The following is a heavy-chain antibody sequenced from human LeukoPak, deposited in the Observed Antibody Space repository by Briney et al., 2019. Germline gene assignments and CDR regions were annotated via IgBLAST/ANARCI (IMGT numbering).Heavy chain of an antibody. D-gene: IGHD6-13*01. V-gene: IGHV4-39*07. CDR3: ARRRQQLAEGRVLLIGGFDP. CDR2: INHSGST. Sequence: PSETLSLTCTVSGGSISSGDYYWSWIRQPPGKGLEWIGEINHSGSTNYNPSLKSRVTISVDTSKNQFSLKLSSVTAADTAVYYCARRRQQLAEGRVLLIGGFDPWGQGTLVTVSS. CDR1: GGSISSGDYY. J-gene: IGHJ5*02.